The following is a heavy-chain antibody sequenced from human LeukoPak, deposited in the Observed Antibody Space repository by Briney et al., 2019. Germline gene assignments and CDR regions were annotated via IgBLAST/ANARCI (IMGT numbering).Heavy chain of an antibody. J-gene: IGHJ4*02. CDR1: GGSISSGGYS. CDR2: IYYSGST. V-gene: IGHV4-31*03. Sequence: PSQTLSLTCTVSGGSISSGGYSWSWIRQHPGKGLEWIGYIYYSGSTYYNPSLKSRVTISVDTSKNQFSLKLSSVTAADTAVYYCARESGDSSGYYYVSYWGQGTLVTVSS. D-gene: IGHD3-22*01. CDR3: ARESGDSSGYYYVSY.